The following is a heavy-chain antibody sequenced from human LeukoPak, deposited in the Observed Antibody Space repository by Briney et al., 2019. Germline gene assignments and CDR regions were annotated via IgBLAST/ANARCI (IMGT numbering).Heavy chain of an antibody. D-gene: IGHD2-2*01. CDR2: ISSSGTYI. V-gene: IGHV3-21*01. Sequence: GGSLRLSCETSGFTFSKHALNWVRQAPGKGLEWVSSISSSGTYIYYADSLKGRFTISRDNAKNSLYLQMNSLRAEDTAVYYCATYSSSNGREFQYWGQGTLVTVSS. CDR3: ATYSSSNGREFQY. J-gene: IGHJ1*01. CDR1: GFTFSKHA.